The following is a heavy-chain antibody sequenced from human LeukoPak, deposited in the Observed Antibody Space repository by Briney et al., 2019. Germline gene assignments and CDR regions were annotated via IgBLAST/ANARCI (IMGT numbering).Heavy chain of an antibody. J-gene: IGHJ4*02. CDR2: INPNNGST. V-gene: IGHV1-2*02. CDR1: GYIFTGYY. CDR3: ARGGSWYSSGYPAVY. D-gene: IGHD5-18*01. Sequence: ASVKVSCKASGYIFTGYYIHWLRQAPGQGLEWMGWINPNNGSTNYAQKLQGRVTITRDTSIYTAYLDLSRLRSDDTAVYYCARGGSWYSSGYPAVYWGQGTLVTVSS.